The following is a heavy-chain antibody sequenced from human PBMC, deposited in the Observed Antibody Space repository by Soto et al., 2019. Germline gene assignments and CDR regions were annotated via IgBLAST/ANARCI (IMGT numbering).Heavy chain of an antibody. J-gene: IGHJ5*02. V-gene: IGHV3-15*01. CDR3: TTAPKTYWYSSWYWFDP. CDR2: IKSKTDGGTT. CDR1: GFTIRNAW. D-gene: IGHD6-13*01. Sequence: PWGSLRLSCAACGFTIRNAWMSRVRQAQGKGLEWVGRIKSKTDGGTTDYAAPVKGRFTISRDDSKNTLYLQMNSLKTEDTAVYYCTTAPKTYWYSSWYWFDPWGQGTLVTVSS.